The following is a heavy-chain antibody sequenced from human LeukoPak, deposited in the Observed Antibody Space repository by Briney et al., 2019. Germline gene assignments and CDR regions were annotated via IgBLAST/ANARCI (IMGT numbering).Heavy chain of an antibody. J-gene: IGHJ5*02. D-gene: IGHD3-3*01. CDR3: AKDLERYDFRGKNWFDP. Sequence: GGSLRLSCAASGFTFSSYAMSWVRKTPGKGLEWVSAISGTGGSTYYADSVKGRFTISRDNSENTLYVQMNSLRAEDTAVYYCAKDLERYDFRGKNWFDPWGQGTLVTVSS. V-gene: IGHV3-23*01. CDR1: GFTFSSYA. CDR2: ISGTGGST.